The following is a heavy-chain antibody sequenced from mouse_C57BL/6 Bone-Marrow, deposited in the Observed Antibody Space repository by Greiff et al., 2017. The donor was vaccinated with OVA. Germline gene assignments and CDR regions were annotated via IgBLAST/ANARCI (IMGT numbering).Heavy chain of an antibody. D-gene: IGHD1-1*02. J-gene: IGHJ2*01. Sequence: EVKLMEYEGGLVQPGSSMKLSCTASGFTFSDYYMAWVRQVPEKGLEWVANINYDGSSTYYLDSLKSRFIISRDNAKNILYLQMSSLKSEDTATYYCARDRYGWGYFDYWGQGTTLTVSS. V-gene: IGHV5-16*01. CDR1: GFTFSDYY. CDR2: INYDGSST. CDR3: ARDRYGWGYFDY.